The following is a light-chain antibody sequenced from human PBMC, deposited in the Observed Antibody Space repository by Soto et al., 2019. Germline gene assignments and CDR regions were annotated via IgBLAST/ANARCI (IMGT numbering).Light chain of an antibody. CDR2: EVS. CDR3: SSYASSSTHNYV. Sequence: QSALTQPASVSGSPGQSITISCTGTSSDVGGYNYVSWYQQHPGKAPKLTIYEVSNRPSGVSNRFSGPKSGNTASLTISGLQAEDEADYYCSSYASSSTHNYVFGTGTKLTVL. J-gene: IGLJ1*01. CDR1: SSDVGGYNY. V-gene: IGLV2-14*01.